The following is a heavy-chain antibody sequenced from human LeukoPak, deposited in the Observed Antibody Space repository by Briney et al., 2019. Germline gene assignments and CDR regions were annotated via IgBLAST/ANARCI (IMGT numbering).Heavy chain of an antibody. CDR1: GGSISSYY. CDR2: ICYSGST. J-gene: IGHJ4*02. Sequence: SETLSLTCTVSGGSISSYYWSWIRQPPGKGLEWIGYICYSGSTNYNPSLKSRVTISVDTSKNQFSLKLSSVTAADTAVYYCARANTHYYDSSGYRDWGQGTLVTVSS. D-gene: IGHD3-22*01. CDR3: ARANTHYYDSSGYRD. V-gene: IGHV4-59*01.